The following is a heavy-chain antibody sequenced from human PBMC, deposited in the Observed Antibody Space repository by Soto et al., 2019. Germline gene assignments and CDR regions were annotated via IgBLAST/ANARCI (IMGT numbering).Heavy chain of an antibody. CDR2: ISAYNGNT. D-gene: IGHD6-6*01. Sequence: GASVKVSCKASGYTFTSYGISWVRQAPGQGLEWMGWISAYNGNTNYAQKLQGRVTMTTDTSTSTAYMELRSLRSDDTAVYYCARGWSSSPRYYYYYGMDVWGQGTTVTVSS. CDR3: ARGWSSSPRYYYYYGMDV. J-gene: IGHJ6*02. V-gene: IGHV1-18*01. CDR1: GYTFTSYG.